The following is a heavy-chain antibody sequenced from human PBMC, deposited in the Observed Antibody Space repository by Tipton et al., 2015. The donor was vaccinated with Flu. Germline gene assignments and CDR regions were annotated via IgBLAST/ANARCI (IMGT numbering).Heavy chain of an antibody. CDR1: GGSISSGGYY. D-gene: IGHD3-3*01. CDR3: ARQPGARDFWSGYADY. J-gene: IGHJ4*02. CDR2: IYYSGST. Sequence: TLSLTCTVSGGSISSGGYYWSWIRQHPGKGLEWIGYIYYSGSTYYNPSLKSRVTISVDTSKNQFSLKLSSVTAADTAVYYCARQPGARDFWSGYADYWGQGTLVTVSS. V-gene: IGHV4-31*03.